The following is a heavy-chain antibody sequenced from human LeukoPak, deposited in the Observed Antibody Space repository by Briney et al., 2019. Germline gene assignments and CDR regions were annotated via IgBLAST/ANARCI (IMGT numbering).Heavy chain of an antibody. CDR3: ARSTYYYDSSGYYYVY. Sequence: GESLKISCKGSGYSFTSYWIGWVRQMPGKGLEWMGIFYPGDSDTRYSPSFQGQVTISADKSISTAYLQWSSLKASDTAMYYCARSTYYYDSSGYYYVYWGQGTLVTVSS. CDR2: FYPGDSDT. J-gene: IGHJ4*02. D-gene: IGHD3-22*01. CDR1: GYSFTSYW. V-gene: IGHV5-51*01.